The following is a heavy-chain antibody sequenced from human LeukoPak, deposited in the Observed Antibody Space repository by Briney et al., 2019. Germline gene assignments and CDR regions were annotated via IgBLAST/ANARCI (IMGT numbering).Heavy chain of an antibody. Sequence: GESLKISCKDSGYIFTNYWIGWVRQMPGKGLEWMGIIYPGDSDTRHSPSFQGQVTISADKSISTAYLQWSSLKASDTAMYYCARGGGYYYYYFEYWGQGTLVTVSS. CDR1: GYIFTNYW. CDR3: ARGGGYYYYYFEY. J-gene: IGHJ4*02. V-gene: IGHV5-51*01. CDR2: IYPGDSDT. D-gene: IGHD3-22*01.